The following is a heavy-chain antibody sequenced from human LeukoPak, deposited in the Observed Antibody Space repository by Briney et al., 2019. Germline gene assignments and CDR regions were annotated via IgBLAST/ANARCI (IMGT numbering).Heavy chain of an antibody. J-gene: IGHJ5*02. D-gene: IGHD2-2*01. V-gene: IGHV4-39*01. CDR1: GGSISSSRYY. Sequence: KPSETLSPTCTVSGGSISSSRYYWVWIRQPPGKGLEWFGSIYYSGSTYYHPSPKSRVTISVDTSKNHFSLRLSSVTAADTAVYFCAAAASWFDPWGQGTLVTVSS. CDR3: AAAASWFDP. CDR2: IYYSGST.